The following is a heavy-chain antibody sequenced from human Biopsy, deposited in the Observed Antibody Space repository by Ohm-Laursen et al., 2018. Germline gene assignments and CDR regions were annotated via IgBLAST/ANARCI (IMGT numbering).Heavy chain of an antibody. D-gene: IGHD3-9*01. V-gene: IGHV4-31*03. Sequence: SQTLSLTCSVSRASVKTSGYPRARVRQRPRKGPEWIGHISYNERTHYNPSLTSRLAISFDTSNNRISLQLRSVSVVDTAVYYCVREPKTGTAEAWYFDLWGRGSPVTVPS. CDR3: VREPKTGTAEAWYFDL. CDR1: RASVKTSGYP. J-gene: IGHJ2*01. CDR2: ISYNERT.